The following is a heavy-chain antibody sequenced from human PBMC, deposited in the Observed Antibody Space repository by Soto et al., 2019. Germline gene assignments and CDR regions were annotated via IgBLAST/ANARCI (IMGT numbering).Heavy chain of an antibody. J-gene: IGHJ4*02. CDR1: GFTFSGSA. D-gene: IGHD2-8*01. CDR2: IRSKANSYAT. Sequence: EVQLVESGGGLVQPGGSLKLSCAASGFTFSGSAMHWVRQASGKGLEWVGRIRSKANSYATAYAASVKGRFTISRDDSKKTAYLQMNSLKTEDTAVYYCTRRRCTNGVCYTDYWGQGTVVTVSS. CDR3: TRRRCTNGVCYTDY. V-gene: IGHV3-73*01.